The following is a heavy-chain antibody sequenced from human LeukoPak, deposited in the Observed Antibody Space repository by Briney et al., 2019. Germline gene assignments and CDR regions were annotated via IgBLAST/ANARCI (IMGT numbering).Heavy chain of an antibody. Sequence: GGSLRLSCAASGFTFSSYSMNWVRQAPGKGLEWVSYISSSSSTIYYADSVKGRFTISRDNAKNSLYLQMNSLRAEDTAVYYCAREPHAWIQLWDYWGQGTLVTVSS. J-gene: IGHJ4*02. CDR1: GFTFSSYS. CDR3: AREPHAWIQLWDY. D-gene: IGHD5-18*01. CDR2: ISSSSSTI. V-gene: IGHV3-48*01.